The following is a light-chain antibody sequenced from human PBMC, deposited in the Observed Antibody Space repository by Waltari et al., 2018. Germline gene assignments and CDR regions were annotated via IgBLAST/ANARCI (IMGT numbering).Light chain of an antibody. V-gene: IGKV3-11*01. J-gene: IGKJ4*01. Sequence: EIVLTQSPATLSLSPGERATLSCRASQSVSNFLAWYQQKPGQAPRLLIYHASNRATGIPARFSGRGSRTDFTLTISSLEPGDSAVYYCQQRANWPPLTFGGGTRVEI. CDR1: QSVSNF. CDR3: QQRANWPPLT. CDR2: HAS.